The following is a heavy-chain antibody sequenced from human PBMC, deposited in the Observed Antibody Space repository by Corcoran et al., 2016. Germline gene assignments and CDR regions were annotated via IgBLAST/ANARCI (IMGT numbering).Heavy chain of an antibody. Sequence: EVQLVESGGDLVQPGGSLRLSCEASGFTFSSYWMSWVRQAPGKGLEWVANIKQDGSEKYYVDSVKGRFTISRDNAKNSLYLQMNSLRADDTAVYYWVGAYYYDSSGYSPLGYWGQGTLVTVSS. D-gene: IGHD3-22*01. J-gene: IGHJ4*02. CDR2: IKQDGSEK. V-gene: IGHV3-7*03. CDR3: VGAYYYDSSGYSPLGY. CDR1: GFTFSSYW.